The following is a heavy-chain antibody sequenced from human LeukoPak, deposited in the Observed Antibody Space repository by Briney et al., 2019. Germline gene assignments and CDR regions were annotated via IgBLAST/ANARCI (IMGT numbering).Heavy chain of an antibody. J-gene: IGHJ6*03. V-gene: IGHV4-34*01. CDR1: GGSFSGYY. D-gene: IGHD5-12*01. CDR3: ARRGRGYSGRGHYYYYMDV. Sequence: PSETLSLTCAVYGGSFSGYYWSWIRQPPGKGLEWIGEINHSGSTNYNPSLKSRVTISVDTSKNQFSLKLSSVTAADMAVYYCARRGRGYSGRGHYYYYMDVWGKGTTVTVSS. CDR2: INHSGST.